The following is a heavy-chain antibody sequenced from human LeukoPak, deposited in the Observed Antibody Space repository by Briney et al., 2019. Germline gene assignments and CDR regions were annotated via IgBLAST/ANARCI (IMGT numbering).Heavy chain of an antibody. D-gene: IGHD1-14*01. Sequence: SETLSLTCAVYGGSFSGYYWSWIRQPPGKGLEWIGEINHSGSTNYNPSLKSRVTISVDTSKNQFSLKLSSVTAADTAVYYCARYKRHSDAFDIWGQGTMVTVSS. J-gene: IGHJ3*02. CDR3: ARYKRHSDAFDI. CDR2: INHSGST. V-gene: IGHV4-34*01. CDR1: GGSFSGYY.